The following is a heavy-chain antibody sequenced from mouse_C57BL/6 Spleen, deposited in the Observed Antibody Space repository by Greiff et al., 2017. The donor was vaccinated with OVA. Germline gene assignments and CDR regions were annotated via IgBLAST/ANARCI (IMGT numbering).Heavy chain of an antibody. CDR2: ISRGSSTI. CDR3: AEGYYGGHWYFDV. Sequence: EVQVVESGGGLVKPGGSLKLSCAASGFTFSDYGMHWVRQAPEKGLEWVAYISRGSSTIYYADTVKGRVTISRDNAKNTLFLQRTSLRYEDKAMYDCAEGYYGGHWYFDVWGTGTTVTVSS. CDR1: GFTFSDYG. V-gene: IGHV5-17*01. D-gene: IGHD1-1*01. J-gene: IGHJ1*03.